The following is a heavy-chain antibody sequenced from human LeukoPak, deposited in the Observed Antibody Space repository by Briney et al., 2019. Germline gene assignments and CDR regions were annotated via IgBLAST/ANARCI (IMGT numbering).Heavy chain of an antibody. CDR2: IRYDGSNK. CDR3: AKDRYDFWSGYPEYYFDY. D-gene: IGHD3-3*01. CDR1: GFTFISYG. J-gene: IGHJ4*02. V-gene: IGHV3-30*02. Sequence: GGSLRLSCAASGFTFISYGMNWVRQAPGKGLEWLALIRYDGSNKYYADSVKGRFTISRDNSKNTLYLQMNSLRAEDTAVYYCAKDRYDFWSGYPEYYFDYWGQGTLVTVSS.